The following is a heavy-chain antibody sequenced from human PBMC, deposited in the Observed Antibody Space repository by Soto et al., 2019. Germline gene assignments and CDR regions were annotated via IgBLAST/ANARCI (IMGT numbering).Heavy chain of an antibody. CDR1: GYTFTSYG. V-gene: IGHV1-18*01. Sequence: ASVKVSCKASGYTFTSYGISWVRQAPGQGLEWMGWISAYNGNTNYAQKLQGRVTMTTDTSTSTAYMELRSLRSDDTAVYYCARDPRDNWNDEDKGFDPWGQGTLVTVSS. D-gene: IGHD1-1*01. CDR2: ISAYNGNT. J-gene: IGHJ5*02. CDR3: ARDPRDNWNDEDKGFDP.